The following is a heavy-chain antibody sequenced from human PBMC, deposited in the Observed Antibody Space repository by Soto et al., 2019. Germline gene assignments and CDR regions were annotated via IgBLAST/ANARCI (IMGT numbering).Heavy chain of an antibody. V-gene: IGHV4-59*01. Sequence: PSETLSLTCTVSGGSISSYYWSWIRQPPGKGLEWIGYIYYSGSTNYNPSLKSRVTISVDTSKNQFSLKLSSVTAADTAVYYCARDRLGSYDFWNGYYTGDYYYGMDVWGQGTTVTVSS. CDR2: IYYSGST. D-gene: IGHD3-3*01. J-gene: IGHJ6*02. CDR3: ARDRLGSYDFWNGYYTGDYYYGMDV. CDR1: GGSISSYY.